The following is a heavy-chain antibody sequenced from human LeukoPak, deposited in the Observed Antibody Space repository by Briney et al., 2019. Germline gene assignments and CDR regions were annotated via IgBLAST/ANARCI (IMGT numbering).Heavy chain of an antibody. J-gene: IGHJ4*02. CDR1: GFPFSSYA. D-gene: IGHD2-15*01. Sequence: GGSLRLSCVVSGFPFSSYAMSWVRQAPGKGLEWVSAISGSGGSTYYADSVKGRFTISRDNSKNTLYLQMNSLRAEDTAVYYCAKGAASLVVVAAARYFDYWGQGTLVTVSS. CDR3: AKGAASLVVVAAARYFDY. CDR2: ISGSGGST. V-gene: IGHV3-23*01.